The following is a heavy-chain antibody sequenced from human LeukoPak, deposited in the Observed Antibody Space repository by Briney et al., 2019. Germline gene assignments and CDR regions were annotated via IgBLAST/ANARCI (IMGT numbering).Heavy chain of an antibody. V-gene: IGHV4-38-2*02. CDR3: ARDLEGDYYDSSGYGFDY. D-gene: IGHD3-22*01. J-gene: IGHJ4*02. CDR1: GYSISSGYY. Sequence: SETLSLTCTVSGYSISSGYYWGWIRQPPGKGLEWIGSIYHSGSTYYNPSLKSRVTISVDTSKNQFSLKLSSVTAADTAVYYCARDLEGDYYDSSGYGFDYWGQGTLVTVSS. CDR2: IYHSGST.